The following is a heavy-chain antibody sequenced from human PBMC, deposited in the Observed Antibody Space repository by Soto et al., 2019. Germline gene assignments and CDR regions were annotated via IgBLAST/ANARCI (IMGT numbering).Heavy chain of an antibody. D-gene: IGHD3-3*01. V-gene: IGHV3-53*01. CDR2: FLIGGDT. J-gene: IGHJ3*01. CDR1: GFVVTDYY. CDR3: AREPLWSGPLPLDAFDL. Sequence: VGSLRLSCAASGFVVTDYYMSWVRQAPGKGLEWVAVFLIGGDTHYGESVKGRFTISRDNSKNALYLQMNSLRAEDTAVYYCAREPLWSGPLPLDAFDLWGQGTMVTVSS.